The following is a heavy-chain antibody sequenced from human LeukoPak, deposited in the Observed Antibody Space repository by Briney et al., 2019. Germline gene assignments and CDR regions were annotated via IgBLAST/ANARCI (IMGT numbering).Heavy chain of an antibody. V-gene: IGHV4-4*07. CDR2: FYTSGST. CDR3: ARDSRDPSLWFGELLSPLDC. J-gene: IGHJ4*02. CDR1: GGSVNSYY. Sequence: PSETLSLTCSVSGGSVNSYYWSWIRQPAGKGPEWIGRFYTSGSTDYNPSLKSRLTMSVDTSKNQFSLNLSSVTAADTAVYNCARDSRDPSLWFGELLSPLDCWGQGTLATVSS. D-gene: IGHD3-10*01.